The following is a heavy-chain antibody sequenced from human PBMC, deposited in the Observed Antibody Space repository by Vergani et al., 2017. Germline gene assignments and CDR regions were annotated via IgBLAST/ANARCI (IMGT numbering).Heavy chain of an antibody. CDR3: ARWLLKEAYYYDSADALNI. CDR1: GFTFSSYS. V-gene: IGHV3-21*01. J-gene: IGHJ3*02. D-gene: IGHD3-22*01. Sequence: EVQLVESGGGLVQPGGSLRLSCAASGFTFSSYSMNWVRQAPGKGLEWVSSISSSSSYIYYADSVKGRFTISRDNAKNSLYLQMNSLRADATAVYYCARWLLKEAYYYDSADALNIWGQGTMVTVSS. CDR2: ISSSSSYI.